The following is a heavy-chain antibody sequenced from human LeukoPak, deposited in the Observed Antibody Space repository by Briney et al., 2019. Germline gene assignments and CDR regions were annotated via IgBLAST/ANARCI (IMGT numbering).Heavy chain of an antibody. CDR3: ARDIYDGYYYYGMDV. V-gene: IGHV1-18*01. CDR1: GGAFSSYA. D-gene: IGHD5/OR15-5a*01. CDR2: ISAYNGNT. Sequence: WASVKVSCKASGGAFSSYAISWVRQAPGQGLEWMGWISAYNGNTNYAQKLQGRVTMTTDTSTNTAYMELRSLRSDDTAVYYCARDIYDGYYYYGMDVWGQGTTVTVSS. J-gene: IGHJ6*02.